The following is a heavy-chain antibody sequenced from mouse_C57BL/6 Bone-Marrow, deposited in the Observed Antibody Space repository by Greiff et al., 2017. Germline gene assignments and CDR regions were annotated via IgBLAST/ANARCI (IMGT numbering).Heavy chain of an antibody. CDR3: TREYYGSSYWYFDV. V-gene: IGHV5-9-1*02. CDR1: GFTFSSYA. CDR2: ISSGGDYI. Sequence: DVQLQESGEGLVKPGGSLKLSCAASGFTFSSYAMSWVRQTPEKRLEWVAYISSGGDYIYYADTVKGRCTISRDNARNTLYLQMSSLKSEDTAMYYCTREYYGSSYWYFDVWGTGTTVTVSS. D-gene: IGHD1-1*01. J-gene: IGHJ1*03.